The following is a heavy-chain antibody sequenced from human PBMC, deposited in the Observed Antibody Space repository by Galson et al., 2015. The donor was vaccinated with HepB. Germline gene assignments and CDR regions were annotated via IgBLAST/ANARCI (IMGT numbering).Heavy chain of an antibody. CDR2: MNPNSENT. CDR3: ARGPAGYDSSGYFDF. V-gene: IGHV1-8*01. CDR1: GFTFTNYD. Sequence: SVKVSCKASGFTFTNYDINWVRQATGQGLEWMGWMNPNSENTGYAQKFQGRVTMTRDTSISTAYMELSGLRSEDTAAYYCARGPAGYDSSGYFDFWGQGTLVTVSS. J-gene: IGHJ4*02. D-gene: IGHD3-22*01.